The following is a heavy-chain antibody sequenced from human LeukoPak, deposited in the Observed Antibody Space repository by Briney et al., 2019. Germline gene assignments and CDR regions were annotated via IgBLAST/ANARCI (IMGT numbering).Heavy chain of an antibody. CDR1: GGSISNYY. CDR2: IYYSGST. D-gene: IGHD3-10*01. Sequence: SSETLSLTCNVSGGSISNYYWSWIRQPPGKGLEWIGYIYYSGSTNHNPSLKSRVTISVDTSKNQFSLKLSSVTAADTAVYYCAIDLPRSGRDAFDIWGQGTTVTVSS. V-gene: IGHV4-59*01. J-gene: IGHJ3*02. CDR3: AIDLPRSGRDAFDI.